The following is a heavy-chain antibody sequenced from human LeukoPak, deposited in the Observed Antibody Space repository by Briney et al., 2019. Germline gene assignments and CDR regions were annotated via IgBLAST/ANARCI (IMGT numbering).Heavy chain of an antibody. CDR3: ARVYGAVAGAHDY. J-gene: IGHJ4*02. V-gene: IGHV4-31*03. D-gene: IGHD6-19*01. Sequence: SQTLSLTCTVSGGSISSGGYYWSWIRQHPGKGLEWIGYIYYSGSTYYNPSLKSRVSMSVDTSKNQFSLKLSSVTAADTAVYYCARVYGAVAGAHDYWGQGTLVAVSS. CDR2: IYYSGST. CDR1: GGSISSGGYY.